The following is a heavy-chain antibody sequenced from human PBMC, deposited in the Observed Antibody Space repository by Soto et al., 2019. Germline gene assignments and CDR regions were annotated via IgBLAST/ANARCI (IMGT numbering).Heavy chain of an antibody. D-gene: IGHD2-2*01. CDR2: ISTSGGAT. J-gene: IGHJ4*02. CDR3: AKSTGRPSRLSLYFDD. V-gene: IGHV3-23*01. Sequence: EVQRLESGGALVQPGGPLRLSCAASGFTFNTYAMKWVRQAPGKGLEWVPSISTSGGATYYAVSVKGRFTTSRDNSNNTLSLQMNSLRPEDTAVYYFAKSTGRPSRLSLYFDDCGQGTLVTVSS. CDR1: GFTFNTYA.